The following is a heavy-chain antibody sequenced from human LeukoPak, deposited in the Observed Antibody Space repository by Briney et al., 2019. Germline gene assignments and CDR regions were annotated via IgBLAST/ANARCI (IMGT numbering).Heavy chain of an antibody. V-gene: IGHV3-66*01. Sequence: GGSLRLSCAASGFTVSSNYMSWVRQAPGKGLEWVSVIYSGGSTYYADSVKGRFTTSRDNSKNTLYLQMNSLRAEDTAVYYCARDPSYGSGSPYNFDYWGQGTLVTVSS. D-gene: IGHD3-10*01. J-gene: IGHJ4*02. CDR2: IYSGGST. CDR3: ARDPSYGSGSPYNFDY. CDR1: GFTVSSNY.